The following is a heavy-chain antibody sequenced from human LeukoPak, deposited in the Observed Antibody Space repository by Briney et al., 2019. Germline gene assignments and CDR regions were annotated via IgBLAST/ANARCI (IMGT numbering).Heavy chain of an antibody. J-gene: IGHJ6*03. CDR3: ARAFYPGYYSYMAV. D-gene: IGHD3-3*02. CDR1: GGSISPYY. V-gene: IGHV4-59*01. Sequence: ASETLSLTCTVSGGSISPYYWSWIRQPPGKGLEWIGYIYYSGSTNYNPSLKSRVTISVDTSKNQFSLKLSSVTAADTAVYYCARAFYPGYYSYMAVWGKGTTVTVSS. CDR2: IYYSGST.